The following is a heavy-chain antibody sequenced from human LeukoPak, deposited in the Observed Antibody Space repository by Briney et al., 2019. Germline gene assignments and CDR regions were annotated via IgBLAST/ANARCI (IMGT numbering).Heavy chain of an antibody. V-gene: IGHV3-7*01. CDR3: ARLGEKADFDY. CDR2: IKQDRSES. CDR1: GFTFNSYW. D-gene: IGHD3-16*01. J-gene: IGHJ4*02. Sequence: PGGSLRLSCAASGFTFNSYWMSWVRQAPGKGLEWVANIKQDRSESYYVDPVKGRFTFSRDNAKNSLYLQINSLRAEDTAVYYCARLGEKADFDYWGQGTLVTVSS.